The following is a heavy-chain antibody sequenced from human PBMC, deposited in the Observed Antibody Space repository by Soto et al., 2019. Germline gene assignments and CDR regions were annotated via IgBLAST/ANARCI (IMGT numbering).Heavy chain of an antibody. Sequence: HPGGSLRLSCAASGFTFSSYGMHWVRQAPGKGLERVAVIWYDGSNKYYADSVKGRFTISRDNSKNTLYLQMNSLRAEDTAVYYCAKIRGYDLGSTTFQHWGQGTLVTSPQ. J-gene: IGHJ1*01. CDR1: GFTFSSYG. CDR2: IWYDGSNK. V-gene: IGHV3-33*06. CDR3: AKIRGYDLGSTTFQH. D-gene: IGHD5-12*01.